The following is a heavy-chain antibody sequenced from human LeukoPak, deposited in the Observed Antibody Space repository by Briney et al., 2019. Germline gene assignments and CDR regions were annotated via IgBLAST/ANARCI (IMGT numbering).Heavy chain of an antibody. Sequence: PGGALRLSCVPSGFTFDDQGMHWVRQAPGRGLEWVSLICGDGGTTYYEDSAKGRFTISRDNSKNSLYLQVNNLRTEDNGLYYLAKDQFGSGSYSLGGIDVWGQGTTVAVSS. D-gene: IGHD3-10*01. CDR3: AKDQFGSGSYSLGGIDV. V-gene: IGHV3-43*02. J-gene: IGHJ6*02. CDR2: ICGDGGTT. CDR1: GFTFDDQG.